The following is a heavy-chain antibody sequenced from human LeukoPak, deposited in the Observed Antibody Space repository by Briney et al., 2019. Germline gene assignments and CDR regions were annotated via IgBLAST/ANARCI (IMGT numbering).Heavy chain of an antibody. V-gene: IGHV4-31*11. CDR2: INYSGST. CDR3: AGGMDV. CDR1: GGSFSGGGYY. J-gene: IGHJ6*02. Sequence: SETLSLTCAVSGGSFSGGGYYCSWSRQHPGKGLEWIGYINYSGSTFYNPSLKSRVTISVDTSKNQFSLKLSSGTAADTAVYYCAGGMDVWGQGTTVTVSS.